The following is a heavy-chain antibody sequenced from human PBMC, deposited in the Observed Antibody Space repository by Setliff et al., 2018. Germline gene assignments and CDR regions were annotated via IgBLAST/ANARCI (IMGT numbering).Heavy chain of an antibody. Sequence: ASVKVSCKTSGYSFTSHYMHWVRQAPGQGXXXXXXXXXXXXXXXXXXXXXXXXTMXXXXSTSTVYMELNSLTSDDTAVYYCARAGLAATGRKGVFDHWGQGTLVTVSS. J-gene: IGHJ4*02. CDR2: XXXXXXXX. D-gene: IGHD6-25*01. CDR1: GYSFTSHY. CDR3: ARAGLAATGRKGVFDH. V-gene: IGHV1-46*01.